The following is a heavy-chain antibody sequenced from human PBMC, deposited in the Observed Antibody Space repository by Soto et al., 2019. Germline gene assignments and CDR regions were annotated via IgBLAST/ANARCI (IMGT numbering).Heavy chain of an antibody. CDR2: ISGSGGST. D-gene: IGHD5-18*01. CDR3: AKDGGIGYSYGLYYFDY. J-gene: IGHJ4*02. V-gene: IGHV3-23*01. CDR1: GFTFSSYA. Sequence: GGSLRLSCAASGFTFSSYAMSWVRQAPGKGLEWVSAISGSGGSTYYADSVKGRFTISRDNSKNTLYLQMNSLRAEDTAVYYCAKDGGIGYSYGLYYFDYWGQGTLVTVSS.